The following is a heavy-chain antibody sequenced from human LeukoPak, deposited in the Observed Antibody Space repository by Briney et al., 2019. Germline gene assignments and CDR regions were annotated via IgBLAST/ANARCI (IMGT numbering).Heavy chain of an antibody. CDR1: GYTFTSYG. J-gene: IGHJ4*02. D-gene: IGHD2-2*01. CDR2: ISAYNGNT. V-gene: IGHV1-18*01. CDR3: ARLPLGYCSSTSCYSY. Sequence: ASVKVSCKASGYTFTSYGISWVRQAPGQGLEWMGWISAYNGNTNYAQKLQGRVTMTTDTSTSTAYMELRSLRSDDTAVYYCARLPLGYCSSTSCYSYWGQGTLVTVSS.